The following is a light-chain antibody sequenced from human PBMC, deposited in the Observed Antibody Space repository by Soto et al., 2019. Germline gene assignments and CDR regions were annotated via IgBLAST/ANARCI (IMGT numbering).Light chain of an antibody. CDR3: QQYNSYLWT. Sequence: DIQMTQSPSTLSASVGDRVTITCRASQSVSSWLAWYQQKPGNATKLLIYKASSLESGVPSRFSGSGSGTEFTLTISSLQPDDFATYYCQQYNSYLWTFGQGTKVDI. V-gene: IGKV1-5*03. J-gene: IGKJ1*01. CDR1: QSVSSW. CDR2: KAS.